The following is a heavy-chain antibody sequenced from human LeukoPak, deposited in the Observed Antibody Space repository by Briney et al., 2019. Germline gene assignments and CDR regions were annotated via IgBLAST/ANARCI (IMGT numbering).Heavy chain of an antibody. J-gene: IGHJ4*02. V-gene: IGHV3-7*01. CDR1: GFTFSSYW. CDR3: ARPDCSSTSCYQGYFDY. CDR2: IKQDGSEK. D-gene: IGHD2-2*01. Sequence: GGSLRLSCAASGFTFSSYWMSRVRQAPGKGLEWVANIKQDGSEKYYVDSVKGRFTISRDNAKNSLYLQMNSLRAEDTAVYYCARPDCSSTSCYQGYFDYWGQGTLVTVSS.